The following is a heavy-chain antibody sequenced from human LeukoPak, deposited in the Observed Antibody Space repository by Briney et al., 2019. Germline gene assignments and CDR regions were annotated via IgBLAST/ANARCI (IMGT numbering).Heavy chain of an antibody. V-gene: IGHV3-23*01. CDR3: TTRISVADGNTEF. CDR2: ISGSGGST. Sequence: GGSLRLSCAASGFTFSSCAMSWVRQAPGKGLEWVSAISGSGGSTYYADSVKGRFTISRDDSRNTAYLQINSLKIEDTAVYYCTTRISVADGNTEFWGLGTLVTVSS. J-gene: IGHJ4*02. CDR1: GFTFSSCA. D-gene: IGHD6-19*01.